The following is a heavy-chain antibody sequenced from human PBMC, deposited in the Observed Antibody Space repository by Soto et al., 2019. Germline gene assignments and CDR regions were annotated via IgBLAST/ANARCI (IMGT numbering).Heavy chain of an antibody. D-gene: IGHD5-18*01. CDR3: ARVGTANDY. V-gene: IGHV4-59*01. CDR2: IYYSGST. CDR1: GGSISSYY. Sequence: SETLSLTCTVSGGSISSYYWSWIRQPPGKGLEWIGYIYYSGSTNYNPSLKSRVTISVDTSKNQFSLKLSSVTAADTAVYYCARVGTANDYWGQGTLVTVSS. J-gene: IGHJ4*02.